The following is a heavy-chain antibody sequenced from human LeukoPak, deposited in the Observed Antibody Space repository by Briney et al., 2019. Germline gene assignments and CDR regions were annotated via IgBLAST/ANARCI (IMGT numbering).Heavy chain of an antibody. V-gene: IGHV1-69*05. CDR1: GGTFSSYA. D-gene: IGHD5-24*01. CDR2: IIPIFGTA. J-gene: IGHJ4*02. CDR3: ARMDGYNRIFDY. Sequence: SVKVSCKASGGTFSSYAISWVRQAPGQGLEWMGGIIPIFGTANYAQKFQGRVTITTDGSTSTAYMELSSLRSEDTAVYYCARMDGYNRIFDYWGQGTLVTVSS.